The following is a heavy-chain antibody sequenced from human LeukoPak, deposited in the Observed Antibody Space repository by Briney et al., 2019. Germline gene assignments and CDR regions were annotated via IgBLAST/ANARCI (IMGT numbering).Heavy chain of an antibody. CDR1: GYIFPSYG. CDR3: ARDNTYYGSGSIDY. Sequence: EASVKVSCKTSGYIFPSYGLSWVRQAPGQGLEWMGWISAYNGNTNYAPKLQGRVTMTTDTSTSTAYMELRSLRSDDTAVYYCARDNTYYGSGSIDYWGQGTLVTVSS. CDR2: ISAYNGNT. J-gene: IGHJ4*02. D-gene: IGHD3-10*01. V-gene: IGHV1-18*01.